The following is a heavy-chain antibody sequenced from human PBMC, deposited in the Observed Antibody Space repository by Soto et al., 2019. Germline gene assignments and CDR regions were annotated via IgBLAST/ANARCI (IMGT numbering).Heavy chain of an antibody. V-gene: IGHV4-30-4*01. CDR3: ARGRYCLTGRCFPNWFDS. CDR2: IYYTGTT. Sequence: SETLSLTCTVSGVSISSRNYYWSWIRQPPGKGLEWLGYIYYTGTTHYNPSVKSRVTISLDTSKDHFSLNLSSVTAADTAVYFCARGRYCLTGRCFPNWFDSWGQGALVTVSS. J-gene: IGHJ5*01. D-gene: IGHD7-27*01. CDR1: GVSISSRNYY.